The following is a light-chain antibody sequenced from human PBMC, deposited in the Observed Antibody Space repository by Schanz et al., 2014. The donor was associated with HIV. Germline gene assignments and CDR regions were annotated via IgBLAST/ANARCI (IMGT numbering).Light chain of an antibody. CDR2: TAS. CDR1: QDISTY. V-gene: IGKV1-9*01. CDR3: QQLNSFPYT. J-gene: IGKJ2*01. Sequence: DIQLSQSPSFLSASVGDRVTVTCRASQDISTYLAWYQQKPGKAPELLIYTASTLHTGVPLRFSGSGSGTDFTLTINGLQPDDFATYYCQQLNSFPYTFGQGTMLEI.